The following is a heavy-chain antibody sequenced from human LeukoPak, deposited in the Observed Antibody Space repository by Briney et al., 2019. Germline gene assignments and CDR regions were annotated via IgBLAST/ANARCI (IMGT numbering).Heavy chain of an antibody. D-gene: IGHD2-15*01. J-gene: IGHJ6*02. CDR2: IYTSGST. V-gene: IGHV4-4*07. CDR1: GGSISSYY. Sequence: SETLSLTCTVSGGSISSYYWSWIRQPAGKGLEWIGRIYTSGSTNYNPSLKSRVTMSVDTSKNQFSLKLSSVTAAGTAVYYCARGPIDGSYYYYGMDVWGQGTTVTVSS. CDR3: ARGPIDGSYYYYGMDV.